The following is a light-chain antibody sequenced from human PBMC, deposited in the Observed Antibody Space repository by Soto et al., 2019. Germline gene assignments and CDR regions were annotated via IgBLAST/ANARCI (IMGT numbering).Light chain of an antibody. CDR3: SSYTSSSTWV. Sequence: QSALTQPRSVSGSLGQSVTISCTGTSSDVGGYNYVSWYQQHPGKAPKLMIYEVSNRPSGVSNRFSGSKSGNTASLTISGLQAEDEADYYCSSYTSSSTWVFGGGTQLTVL. J-gene: IGLJ3*02. CDR1: SSDVGGYNY. CDR2: EVS. V-gene: IGLV2-14*01.